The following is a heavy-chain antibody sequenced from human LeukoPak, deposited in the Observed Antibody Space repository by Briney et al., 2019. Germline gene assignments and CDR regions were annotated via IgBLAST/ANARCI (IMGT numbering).Heavy chain of an antibody. CDR1: GYTFTGYY. Sequence: LAASVKVSCKAPGYTFTGYYMHWVRQAPGQGLEWMGWINPNSGGTNYAQKFQGRVTMTRDTSIGTAYMELSRLRSDDTAVYYCAGSSGYSSSWYFDYWGQGTLVTVSS. CDR2: INPNSGGT. D-gene: IGHD6-13*01. CDR3: AGSSGYSSSWYFDY. V-gene: IGHV1-2*02. J-gene: IGHJ4*02.